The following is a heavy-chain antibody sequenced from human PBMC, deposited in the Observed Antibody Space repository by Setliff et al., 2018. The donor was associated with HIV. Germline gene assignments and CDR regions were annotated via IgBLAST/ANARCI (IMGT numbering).Heavy chain of an antibody. Sequence: ASVKVSCKASGYTFSTYAIHWVRQAPGQRLEWMGWINAGSGNTKYSQRFQGRVTITRDTSASTAYLELSSLRSEDTAVYYCARGGTNGAPGYYYMDVWGKGTTVTVSS. J-gene: IGHJ6*03. V-gene: IGHV1-3*01. CDR3: ARGGTNGAPGYYYMDV. CDR2: INAGSGNT. D-gene: IGHD2-8*01. CDR1: GYTFSTYA.